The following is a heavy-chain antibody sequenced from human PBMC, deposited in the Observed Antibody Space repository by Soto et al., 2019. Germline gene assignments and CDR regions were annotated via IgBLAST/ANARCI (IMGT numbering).Heavy chain of an antibody. CDR2: IIPILGIA. CDR3: ARDASMVRGVIKQAVDNYWFDP. V-gene: IGHV1-69*04. D-gene: IGHD3-10*01. Sequence: ASVKVSCKASGGTFSSYTISWVRQAPGQGLEWMGRIIPILGIANYAQKFQGRVTITADKSTSTAYMELSSLRSEDTAVYYCARDASMVRGVIKQAVDNYWFDPWGQGTLVTVSS. J-gene: IGHJ5*02. CDR1: GGTFSSYT.